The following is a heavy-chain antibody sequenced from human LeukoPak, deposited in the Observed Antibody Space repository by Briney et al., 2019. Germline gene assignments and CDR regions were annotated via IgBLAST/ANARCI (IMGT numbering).Heavy chain of an antibody. V-gene: IGHV3-9*01. CDR1: GLRFDAHA. Sequence: GGSLRLSCAASGLRFDAHAMHWVRQAPAKSLEWVSGISYNSGSVGYADSVRGRFIVSRDNARNLLYLQMNSLRAEDTALYFCAKAPYYDFNYSMDVWGQGTTVIVSS. D-gene: IGHD3-3*01. J-gene: IGHJ6*02. CDR3: AKAPYYDFNYSMDV. CDR2: ISYNSGSV.